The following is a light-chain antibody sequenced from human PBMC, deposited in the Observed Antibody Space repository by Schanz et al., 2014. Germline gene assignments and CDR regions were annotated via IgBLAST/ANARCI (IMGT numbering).Light chain of an antibody. CDR2: DVT. CDR3: SSYGGNLGV. V-gene: IGLV2-14*01. Sequence: QSALTQPASVSGSPGQSITISCTGTSSDVGRYNYVSWFQQHPGKAPKLMIYDVTNRPSGVSNRFSGSKSGNTASLTISGLQAEDEADYYCSSYGGNLGVFGTGTKLTVL. CDR1: SSDVGRYNY. J-gene: IGLJ1*01.